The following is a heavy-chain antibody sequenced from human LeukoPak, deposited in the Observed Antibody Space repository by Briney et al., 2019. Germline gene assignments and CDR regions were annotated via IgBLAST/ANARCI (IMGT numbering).Heavy chain of an antibody. D-gene: IGHD5-24*01. CDR3: AKDRGTKMATTFDY. J-gene: IGHJ4*02. V-gene: IGHV3-23*01. CDR1: GFTFSSSA. Sequence: GGSLRLSCAASGFTFSSSAMSWVRQVPGKGLEWVSGISASGGSTYYADSVKGRFTISRDNSKNTLYLQVNSLRAEDTAVYYCAKDRGTKMATTFDYWGQGTLVTVSS. CDR2: ISASGGST.